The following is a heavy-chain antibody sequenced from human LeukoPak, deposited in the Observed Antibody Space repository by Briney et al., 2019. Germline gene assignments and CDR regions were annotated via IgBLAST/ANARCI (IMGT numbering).Heavy chain of an antibody. Sequence: GGSLRLSCAASGFTFSSFEMNWGRPAPGKGLEWVSYISSSGITIYYADSVKGRFTISRDNAKNSLYLQMNSLRAEDTAVYYCARDILGWNDVDYFDYWGQGTLVTVSS. D-gene: IGHD1-1*01. CDR1: GFTFSSFE. J-gene: IGHJ4*02. V-gene: IGHV3-48*03. CDR3: ARDILGWNDVDYFDY. CDR2: ISSSGITI.